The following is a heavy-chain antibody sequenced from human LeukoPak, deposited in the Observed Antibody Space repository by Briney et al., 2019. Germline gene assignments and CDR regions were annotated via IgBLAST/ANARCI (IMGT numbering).Heavy chain of an antibody. CDR3: ARVRLTTNSSDP. J-gene: IGHJ5*02. V-gene: IGHV3-20*01. Sequence: GGSLRLSCAASGFTFDDYGMSWVRQAPGKGLEWVSGINWNGGSTGYANSVKGRFTTSRDNAKNSLYLQMNSLRAEDTALYHCARVRLTTNSSDPWGQGTLVTVSS. CDR1: GFTFDDYG. CDR2: INWNGGST. D-gene: IGHD3-22*01.